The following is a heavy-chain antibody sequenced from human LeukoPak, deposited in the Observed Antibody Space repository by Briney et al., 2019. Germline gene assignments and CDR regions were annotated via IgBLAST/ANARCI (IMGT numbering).Heavy chain of an antibody. CDR3: TTPAFLGKSPYGLDV. J-gene: IGHJ6*02. CDR2: IKTITDGGTT. CDR1: GFTLSNAW. V-gene: IGHV3-15*01. D-gene: IGHD3-3*01. Sequence: GGSLRLSCVASGFTLSNAWMSWVRQAPGKGLEWAGRIKTITDGGTTDYAAPVTGRFTISRDDSKNTLFLQMNTLKTEDTAVYYCTTPAFLGKSPYGLDVWGQGTTVTVSS.